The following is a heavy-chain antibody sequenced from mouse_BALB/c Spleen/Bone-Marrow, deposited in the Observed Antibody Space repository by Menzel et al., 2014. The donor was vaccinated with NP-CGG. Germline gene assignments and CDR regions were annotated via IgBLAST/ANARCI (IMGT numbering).Heavy chain of an antibody. CDR1: GFDFSRYW. V-gene: IGHV4-1*02. CDR3: AKNYYYGYVAY. Sequence: EVQRVESGGGLVQPGGSLKLSCAASGFDFSRYWMTWVRQAPGKGLEWIGEINPDSSTINYTPSLKDKFFISRDNAKNTLYLQMNKVRSEDTALYYCAKNYYYGYVAYWGQGTLVTVSA. J-gene: IGHJ3*01. D-gene: IGHD1-2*01. CDR2: INPDSSTI.